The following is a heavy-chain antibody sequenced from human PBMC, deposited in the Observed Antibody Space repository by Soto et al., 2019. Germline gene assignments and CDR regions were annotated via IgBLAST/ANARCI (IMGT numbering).Heavy chain of an antibody. Sequence: SETLSLTCTLSGGSVTAIYWSWIRQPPGKRLEWIGSILNSGSSNYNPSLRSRVPISVDTSKSQASLRQSPVTAADTAVECWAMAPGLEIAHIGYWGRGTLVLVCS. D-gene: IGHD6-13*01. V-gene: IGHV4-59*02. CDR3: AMAPGLEIAHIGY. CDR1: GGSVTAIY. J-gene: IGHJ4*02. CDR2: ILNSGSS.